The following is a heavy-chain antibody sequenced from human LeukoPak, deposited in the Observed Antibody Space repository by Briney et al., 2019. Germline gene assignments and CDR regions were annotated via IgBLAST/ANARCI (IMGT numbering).Heavy chain of an antibody. V-gene: IGHV3-9*01. CDR3: AKNRAYSSSWHDAFDI. D-gene: IGHD6-13*01. Sequence: GRSLRLSCAASGFTFDDFAMHWVRQAPGKGLEWVSGISWNSGNIDYADSVKGRFTISRDNAKNSLYLQMNSLRAEDTALYYCAKNRAYSSSWHDAFDIWGQGTMVTVSS. CDR1: GFTFDDFA. CDR2: ISWNSGNI. J-gene: IGHJ3*02.